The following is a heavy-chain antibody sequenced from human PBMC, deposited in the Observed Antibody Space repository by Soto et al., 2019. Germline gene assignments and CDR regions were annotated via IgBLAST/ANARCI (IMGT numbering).Heavy chain of an antibody. J-gene: IGHJ5*02. Sequence: SETLSLTCTVSGASVSSGNYYWSWIRQPPGKGLEWIGHIYYSGSTNYNPSLKSRVTISLDTSKNQFSLKLSSVTAADTAVYYCARLPVLVTAIWFNPWGQGTLVTVSS. CDR2: IYYSGST. CDR3: ARLPVLVTAIWFNP. CDR1: GASVSSGNYY. V-gene: IGHV4-61*01. D-gene: IGHD2-21*02.